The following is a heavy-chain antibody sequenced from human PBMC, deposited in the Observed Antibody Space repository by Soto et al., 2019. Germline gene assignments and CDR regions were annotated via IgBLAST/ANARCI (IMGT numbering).Heavy chain of an antibody. D-gene: IGHD3-16*01. Sequence: EVQLVESGGGLVKPGGSLRLSCVGSGFTFIDAWMSWVRQAPGKGLEWVGRLKSETDGGTADYAAPVEGRFNISRDDSKNTLYLQMNSLKCGETAVYYCMTAPGLNVLFWGQGALVTVSS. CDR1: GFTFIDAW. CDR2: LKSETDGGTA. J-gene: IGHJ4*02. CDR3: MTAPGLNVLF. V-gene: IGHV3-15*01.